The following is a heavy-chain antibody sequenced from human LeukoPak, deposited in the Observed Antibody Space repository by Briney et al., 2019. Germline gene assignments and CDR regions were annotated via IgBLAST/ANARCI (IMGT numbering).Heavy chain of an antibody. CDR2: ISYDGSNK. CDR1: GFTFSSYA. J-gene: IGHJ4*02. V-gene: IGHV3-30*04. CDR3: ARDCDY. Sequence: GRSLRLSCAASGFTFSSYAMHWVRQAPGKGLEWVAVISYDGSNKYYADSVKGRFTISRDNSKTTLYLQMNSLRAEDTAVYYCARDCDYWGQGTLVTVSS.